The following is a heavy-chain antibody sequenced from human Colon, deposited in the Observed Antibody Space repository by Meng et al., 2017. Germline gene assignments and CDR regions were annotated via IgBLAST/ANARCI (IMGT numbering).Heavy chain of an antibody. CDR2: IKRKGENYAT. V-gene: IGHV3-73*01. CDR1: GFTFSDST. D-gene: IGHD6-13*01. Sequence: GESLKISCAASGFTFSDSTMHWVRQASGKGLEWVGCIKRKGENYATAYAASVKGRVTISRDDSKNTAYLQMNSLKTEDTAVYYCTKYRGSWNGFDIWGQGTMVTVSS. CDR3: TKYRGSWNGFDI. J-gene: IGHJ3*02.